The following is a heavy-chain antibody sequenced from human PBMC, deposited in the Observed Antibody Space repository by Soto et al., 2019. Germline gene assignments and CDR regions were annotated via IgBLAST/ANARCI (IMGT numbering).Heavy chain of an antibody. CDR3: ARLSRYCSGGSCYSGSYYWYFDL. V-gene: IGHV4-39*01. CDR2: IYYSGST. Sequence: QLQLQESGPGLVKPSETLSLTCTVSGGSISSSSYYWGWIRQPPGKGLEWIGSIYYSGSTYYNPSLKSRVTISVDTSKNQYSLKLSSVTAADTAVYYCARLSRYCSGGSCYSGSYYWYFDLWGRGTLVTVSS. J-gene: IGHJ2*01. D-gene: IGHD2-15*01. CDR1: GGSISSSSYY.